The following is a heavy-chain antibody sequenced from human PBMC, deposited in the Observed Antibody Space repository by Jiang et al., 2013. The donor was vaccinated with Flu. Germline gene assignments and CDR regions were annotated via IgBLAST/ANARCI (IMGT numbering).Heavy chain of an antibody. V-gene: IGHV4-31*03. Sequence: SLTCTVSGGSISSGGYYWSWIRQHPGKGLEWIGYIYYSGSTYYNPSLKSRVTISVDTSKNQFSLKLSSVTAADTAVYYCARGLGYGGNPYVAVWGQGTTVTVSS. D-gene: IGHD4-23*01. CDR2: IYYSGST. J-gene: IGHJ6*02. CDR1: GGSISSGGYY. CDR3: ARGLGYGGNPYVAV.